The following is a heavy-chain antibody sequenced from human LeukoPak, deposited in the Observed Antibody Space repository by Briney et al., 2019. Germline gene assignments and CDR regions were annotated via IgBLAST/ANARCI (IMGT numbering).Heavy chain of an antibody. V-gene: IGHV1-2*02. J-gene: IGHJ3*01. CDR2: INPNNGGA. D-gene: IGHD3-10*01. Sequence: GASVKVSCRASGYIFTDLYIHWLRRAPGQGLGYMGRINPNNGGANYAQEFQGRVTMTRDTSISTTYMELNSLTSDDTAVYYCARVQLLSDDVFNVWGQGTMVTVSP. CDR1: GYIFTDLY. CDR3: ARVQLLSDDVFNV.